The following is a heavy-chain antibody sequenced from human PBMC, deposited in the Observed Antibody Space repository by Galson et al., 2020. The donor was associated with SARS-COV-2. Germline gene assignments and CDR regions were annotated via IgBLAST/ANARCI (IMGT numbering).Heavy chain of an antibody. CDR1: GFTVSSNY. V-gene: IGHV3-53*04. D-gene: IGHD6-25*01. CDR3: ASLSARRGFDY. Sequence: GESLKIYCAASGFTVSSNYMSWVRQAPGKGLEWVSVIYSGGSTYYADSVKGRFTISRHNSKNTLYLQMNSLRAEDTAVYYCASLSARRGFDYWGQGTLVTVSS. J-gene: IGHJ4*02. CDR2: IYSGGST.